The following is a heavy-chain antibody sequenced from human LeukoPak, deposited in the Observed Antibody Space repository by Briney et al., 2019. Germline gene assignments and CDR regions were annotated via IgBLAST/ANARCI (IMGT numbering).Heavy chain of an antibody. Sequence: HSGGSLRLSCAASGFTFSSYWMNWVRQAPGKGLVWVSRIASDGSSTTYADSVKGQFSISRDNAKNTLYLQMNSLRVEDTAVYYCARGRPHGNDYWGQGTLVTVSS. CDR1: GFTFSSYW. V-gene: IGHV3-74*01. D-gene: IGHD4-23*01. J-gene: IGHJ4*02. CDR3: ARGRPHGNDY. CDR2: IASDGSST.